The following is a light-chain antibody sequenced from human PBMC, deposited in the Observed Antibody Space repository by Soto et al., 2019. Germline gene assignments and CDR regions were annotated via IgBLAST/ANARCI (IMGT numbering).Light chain of an antibody. CDR3: SSFTSSNTYV. J-gene: IGLJ1*01. CDR2: DVT. CDR1: SSDFGDYNY. Sequence: QSALTQPASVSGSPGQSVTLSCTGTSSDFGDYNYVSWYQQHPGKAPKLMIYDVTNRPSGISNRLSGSKSGNTASLTISGLQAEDEADYYCSSFTSSNTYVFGTGTKLTVL. V-gene: IGLV2-14*01.